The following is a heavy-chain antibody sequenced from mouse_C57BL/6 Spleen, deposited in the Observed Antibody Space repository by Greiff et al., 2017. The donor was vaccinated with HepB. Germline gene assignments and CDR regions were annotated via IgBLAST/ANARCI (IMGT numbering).Heavy chain of an antibody. Sequence: EVQRVESGGGLVKPGGSLKLSCAASGFTFSSYAMSWVRQTPEKRLEWVATISDGGSYTYYPDNVKGRFTISRDNAKNNLYLQMSHLKSEDTAMYYCARDRGITTRGFDYWGQGTTLTVSS. J-gene: IGHJ2*01. CDR2: ISDGGSYT. V-gene: IGHV5-4*01. D-gene: IGHD1-1*01. CDR3: ARDRGITTRGFDY. CDR1: GFTFSSYA.